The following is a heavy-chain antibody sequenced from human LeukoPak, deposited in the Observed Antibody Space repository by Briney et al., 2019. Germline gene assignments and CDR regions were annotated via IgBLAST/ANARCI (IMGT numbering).Heavy chain of an antibody. J-gene: IGHJ4*02. D-gene: IGHD6-13*01. CDR3: AKASTYIAAAGYYFDY. Sequence: GGSLRLSCAASGFTFSSYAISWVRQAPGKGLEWVSAISGSGGSTYYADSVKGRFTISRDNSKNTLYLQMNSLRAEDTAVYYCAKASTYIAAAGYYFDYWGQGTLVTVSS. CDR1: GFTFSSYA. V-gene: IGHV3-23*01. CDR2: ISGSGGST.